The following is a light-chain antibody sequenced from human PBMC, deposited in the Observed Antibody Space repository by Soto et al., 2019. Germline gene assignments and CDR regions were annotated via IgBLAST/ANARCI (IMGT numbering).Light chain of an antibody. CDR1: QSVSRN. J-gene: IGKJ1*01. CDR2: GAS. V-gene: IGKV3-15*01. Sequence: EIVMTQSPATLSVSPGERATLSCRASQSVSRNLAWSQQKPGQATRLLIYGASTRDTGIPDRVSGRGSGTEVTRTISSLQTDDFATYYCQQYNSYSWTFGQGTKVDIK. CDR3: QQYNSYSWT.